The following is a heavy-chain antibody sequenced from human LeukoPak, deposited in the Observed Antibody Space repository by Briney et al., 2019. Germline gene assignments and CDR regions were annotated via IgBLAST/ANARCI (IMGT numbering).Heavy chain of an antibody. CDR2: IYNSGST. J-gene: IGHJ4*02. CDR3: ARARPDTAMAVDY. V-gene: IGHV4-59*01. Sequence: PSETLSLTCTVSGGSISSYYWSWIRQPPGKGMEWVGYIYNSGSTKYNPSPKSRVTISEDTSKNQFSLKLSSVTAADTAVYYCARARPDTAMAVDYWGQGTLVTVSS. D-gene: IGHD5-18*01. CDR1: GGSISSYY.